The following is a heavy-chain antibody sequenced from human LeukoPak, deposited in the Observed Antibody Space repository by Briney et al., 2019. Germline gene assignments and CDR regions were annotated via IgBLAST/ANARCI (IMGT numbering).Heavy chain of an antibody. CDR3: SSAHFRDY. V-gene: IGHV3-23*01. CDR2: ISGRGTTT. CDR1: VFSFNSYA. Sequence: PGGSLRLSCAVSVFSFNSYAMTWVRQPPGKGLEWVSAISGRGTTTYYADSVKGRFTISRDKSKNTLYLQMNSLRAEDTAIYYCSSAHFRDYWGQGTLVTVSS. D-gene: IGHD2/OR15-2a*01. J-gene: IGHJ4*02.